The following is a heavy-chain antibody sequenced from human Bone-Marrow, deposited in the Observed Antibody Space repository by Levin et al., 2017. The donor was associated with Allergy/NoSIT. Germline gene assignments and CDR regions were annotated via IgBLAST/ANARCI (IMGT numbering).Heavy chain of an antibody. CDR3: VRVGGDDFWSGFSY. V-gene: IGHV3-21*01. J-gene: IGHJ4*02. CDR2: ISSHSEYI. Sequence: GGSLRLSCAASGFTFTSFSMNWVRQTPGKRLEWVSAISSHSEYIYYADSVRGRFTVTRDNAQKLVHLEMNGLTIEDTALYYCVRVGGDDFWSGFSYWGRGTQVIVSS. D-gene: IGHD3-3*01. CDR1: GFTFTSFS.